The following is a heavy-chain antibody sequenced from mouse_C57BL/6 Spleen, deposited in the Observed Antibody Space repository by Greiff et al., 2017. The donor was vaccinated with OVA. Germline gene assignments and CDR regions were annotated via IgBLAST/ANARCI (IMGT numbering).Heavy chain of an antibody. CDR3: ARSPLITTVVADAMDY. Sequence: VQLQQPGAELVRPGSSVKLSCKASGYTFTSYWMHWVKQRPIQGLEWIGNIDPSDSETHYNQKFKDKATLTVDKYSSTAYMQLSSLTSDDSAVYYCARSPLITTVVADAMDYWGQGASVTVSS. CDR2: IDPSDSET. D-gene: IGHD1-1*01. J-gene: IGHJ4*01. V-gene: IGHV1-52*01. CDR1: GYTFTSYW.